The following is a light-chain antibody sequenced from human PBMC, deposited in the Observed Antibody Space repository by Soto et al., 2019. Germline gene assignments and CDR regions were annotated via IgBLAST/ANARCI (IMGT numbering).Light chain of an antibody. J-gene: IGKJ3*01. V-gene: IGKV3-20*01. Sequence: EIVLTQSPATLSLSPGERATLSCRASQSVSSCYLAWYQQKPGQTPSLLFYGASSGATGIPARFSGSGSGTDFTLTISRLEPDAFAVYYCQQYDTSPCTFGPGTKVDIK. CDR2: GAS. CDR1: QSVSSCY. CDR3: QQYDTSPCT.